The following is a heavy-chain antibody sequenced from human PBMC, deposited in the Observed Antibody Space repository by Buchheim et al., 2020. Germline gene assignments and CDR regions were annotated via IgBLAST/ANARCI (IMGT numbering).Heavy chain of an antibody. CDR2: IRSTGSV. CDR3: ARYAYGVRRWFDS. Sequence: QVQLVESGGGLVKPGGSLRLSCAASGFTFSDYYMTWIRQAPGKGLEWISYIRSTGSVHYADSVKGRFTISRDNAKNSLYLQMNTLRGEDTAVYYCARYAYGVRRWFDSWGQGTL. V-gene: IGHV3-11*01. J-gene: IGHJ5*01. D-gene: IGHD4/OR15-4a*01. CDR1: GFTFSDYY.